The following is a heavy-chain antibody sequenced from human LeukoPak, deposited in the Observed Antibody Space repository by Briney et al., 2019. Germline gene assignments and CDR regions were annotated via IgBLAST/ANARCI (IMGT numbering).Heavy chain of an antibody. CDR3: ARDTDIVVVPAAPDY. CDR1: GYTLTSYG. D-gene: IGHD2-2*01. J-gene: IGHJ4*02. Sequence: ASVKVSCKASGYTLTSYGISWVRQAPGQGLEWMGWISAYNGNTNYAQKLQGRVTMTTDTSTSTAYMELRSLRSDDTAVYYCARDTDIVVVPAAPDYWGQGTLVTVSS. CDR2: ISAYNGNT. V-gene: IGHV1-18*01.